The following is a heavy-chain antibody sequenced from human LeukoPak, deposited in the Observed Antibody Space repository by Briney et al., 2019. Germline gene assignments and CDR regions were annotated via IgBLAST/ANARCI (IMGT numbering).Heavy chain of an antibody. V-gene: IGHV4-34*01. CDR1: GGSFSGYY. CDR2: INHSAST. Sequence: SETLSLTCAVYGGSFSGYYWSWIRQPPGKGLEWRGEINHSASTNYNPSLTSRVPISVDTPKTQSSLKLSSVTAADTAVYYCAAYGSAVEMATIDSAYSGHGTLVTVSS. CDR3: AAYGSAVEMATIDSAY. J-gene: IGHJ4*01. D-gene: IGHD5-24*01.